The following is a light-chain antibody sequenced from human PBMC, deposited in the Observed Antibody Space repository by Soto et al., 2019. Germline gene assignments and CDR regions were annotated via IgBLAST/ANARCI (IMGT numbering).Light chain of an antibody. CDR2: AAS. CDR1: QNIRNY. V-gene: IGKV1-39*01. J-gene: IGKJ1*01. CDR3: QQSYSSPWT. Sequence: DIPMTQSPSSLSASVRDSVTITCRASQNIRNYLNWYQQKPGRAPKILIYAASSLQSGVPSRFSSGGSGTDFTLTITSLQPEDFATYYCQQSYSSPWTFGQGTKVEIK.